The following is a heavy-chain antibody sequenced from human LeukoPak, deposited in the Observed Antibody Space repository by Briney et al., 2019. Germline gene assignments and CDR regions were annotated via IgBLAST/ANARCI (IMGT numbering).Heavy chain of an antibody. V-gene: IGHV4-59*11. Sequence: PSETLSLTCTVSGGSISGHYWSWIRQPPGKGLEWIGYIYYSGSTNYNPSLKSRVTISVDTSKNQFSLKLSSVTAADTAVYYCARIKWAQFDPWGQGTLVTVSS. CDR3: ARIKWAQFDP. CDR1: GGSISGHY. D-gene: IGHD1-26*01. CDR2: IYYSGST. J-gene: IGHJ5*02.